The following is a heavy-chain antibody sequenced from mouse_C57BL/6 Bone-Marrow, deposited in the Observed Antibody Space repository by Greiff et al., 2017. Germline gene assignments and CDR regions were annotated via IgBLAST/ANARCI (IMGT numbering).Heavy chain of an antibody. CDR1: GYTFTSYW. J-gene: IGHJ3*01. Sequence: VQLQQPGAELVRPGSSVKLSCKASGYTFTSYWMDWVKQRPGQGLEWIGNIYPSDSETHYNQKFKDKATLTVDKSSSTAYMQLSSRTSEDSAVYYCARGGWLLRGFAYWGQGTLVTVSA. CDR2: IYPSDSET. D-gene: IGHD2-3*01. V-gene: IGHV1-61*01. CDR3: ARGGWLLRGFAY.